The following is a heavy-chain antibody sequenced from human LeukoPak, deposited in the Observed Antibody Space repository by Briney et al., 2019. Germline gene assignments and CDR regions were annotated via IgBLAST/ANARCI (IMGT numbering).Heavy chain of an antibody. J-gene: IGHJ5*02. CDR3: ARGRSDFWSGYFNWFDP. V-gene: IGHV4-30-4*01. CDR2: IYYSGST. Sequence: SETLSLTCTVSGGSISSGDYYWSWIRQPPGRGLEWIGYIYYSGSTYYNPSLESRVTISVDTSKNQFSLKLSSVTAADTAVYYCARGRSDFWSGYFNWFDPWGQGTLVTVSS. D-gene: IGHD3-3*01. CDR1: GGSISSGDYY.